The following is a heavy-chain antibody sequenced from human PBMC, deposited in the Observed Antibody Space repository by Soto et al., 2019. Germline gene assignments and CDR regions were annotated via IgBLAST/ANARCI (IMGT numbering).Heavy chain of an antibody. J-gene: IGHJ4*02. Sequence: GGSLRLSCAASGFTFSSYAMSWVRKAPGKGLEWVSAISGRGGSTYYADSVKDRFTIARDNSKNTLYQQMNSLRAEDTAVYSCAKTYDSSGYMSYFDYLGQGTLVTVSS. D-gene: IGHD3-22*01. V-gene: IGHV3-23*01. CDR1: GFTFSSYA. CDR3: AKTYDSSGYMSYFDY. CDR2: ISGRGGST.